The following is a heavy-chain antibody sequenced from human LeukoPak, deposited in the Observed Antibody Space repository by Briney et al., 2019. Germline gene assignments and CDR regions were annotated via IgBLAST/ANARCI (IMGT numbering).Heavy chain of an antibody. CDR2: IIPIFGTA. CDR1: GGTFSSYA. CDR3: ARAHRRCSGGSCYGDY. J-gene: IGHJ4*02. V-gene: IGHV1-69*06. Sequence: GSSVKVSCKASGGTFSSYAVSWVRQAPGQGLEWMGGIIPIFGTANYAQKFQGRVTITADKSTSTAYMELSGLRSEDTAVYYCARAHRRCSGGSCYGDYWGQGTLVTVSS. D-gene: IGHD2-15*01.